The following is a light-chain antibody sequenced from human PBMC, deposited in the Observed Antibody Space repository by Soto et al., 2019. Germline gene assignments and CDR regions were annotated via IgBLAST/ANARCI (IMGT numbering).Light chain of an antibody. V-gene: IGLV2-8*01. CDR1: SSDVGRYDY. Sequence: QSALTQPPSASGSPGESVTFSCTGTSSDVGRYDYVSWYQQHPGKAPKLLIYGVTKRPSGVPDRFSGSKSGNTASLTISGLQAEDEADYYCCSYAGSYTFVFGGGTKLTVL. J-gene: IGLJ2*01. CDR2: GVT. CDR3: CSYAGSYTFV.